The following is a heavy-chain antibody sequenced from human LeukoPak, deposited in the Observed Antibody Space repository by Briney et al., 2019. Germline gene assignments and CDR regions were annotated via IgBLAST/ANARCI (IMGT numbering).Heavy chain of an antibody. Sequence: ASVKVSCKVFGYTLHGFSLDLVRQAPGKGPGGVGGFDPEDGETIYAQKFQGRVTMTEDTSTDTAYMELSSLRSEDTAVYYCATPGSPINSYYFDYWGQGTLVTVSS. CDR2: FDPEDGET. V-gene: IGHV1-24*01. CDR1: GYTLHGFS. CDR3: ATPGSPINSYYFDY. J-gene: IGHJ4*02. D-gene: IGHD1-1*01.